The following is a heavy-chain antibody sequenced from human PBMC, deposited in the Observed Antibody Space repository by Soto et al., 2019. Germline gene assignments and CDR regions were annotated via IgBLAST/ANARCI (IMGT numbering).Heavy chain of an antibody. J-gene: IGHJ3*02. CDR1: GFTFSSYG. D-gene: IGHD3-16*02. CDR2: IWYDGSNK. V-gene: IGHV3-33*01. CDR3: ARGYQRSDASDI. Sequence: GGSLRLSCAASGFTFSSYGMHWVRQAPGKGLEWVAVIWYDGSNKYYADSVKGRFTISRDNSKNTLYLQMNSLRAEDTAVYYCARGYQRSDASDIWGQGTMVTLSS.